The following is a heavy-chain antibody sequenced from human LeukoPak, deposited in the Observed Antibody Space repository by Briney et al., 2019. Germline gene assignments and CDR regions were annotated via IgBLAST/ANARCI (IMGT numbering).Heavy chain of an antibody. CDR1: GYTFTSYG. D-gene: IGHD3-16*01. V-gene: IGHV1-18*01. J-gene: IGHJ6*03. Sequence: GASVKVSCKASGYTFTSYGISWVRQAPGQGLEWMGWISAYNGNTNYAQKLQGRVTMTTDTSTSTAYMELRSLRSEDTAVYYCARGFGRQRPYYYYMDVWGKGTTVTVSS. CDR3: ARGFGRQRPYYYYMDV. CDR2: ISAYNGNT.